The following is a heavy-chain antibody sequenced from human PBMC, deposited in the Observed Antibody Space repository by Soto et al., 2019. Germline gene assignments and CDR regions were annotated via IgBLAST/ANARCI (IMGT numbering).Heavy chain of an antibody. CDR1: GFTFSDYY. J-gene: IGHJ4*02. V-gene: IGHV3-11*05. CDR3: ARGRGAAAAYFDF. CDR2: ISSSTSHT. D-gene: IGHD6-13*01. Sequence: QVQLVESGGGLVKPGGSLRLSCAVSGFTFSDYYMTWIRQAPGKGLEWVSYISSSTSHTNYADSVKGRFTISRDNAKNSLFLQINSLRAEDTAVYYCARGRGAAAAYFDFWGQGTLVTVSS.